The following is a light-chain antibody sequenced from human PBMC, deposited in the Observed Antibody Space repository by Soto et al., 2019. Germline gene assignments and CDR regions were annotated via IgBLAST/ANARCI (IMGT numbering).Light chain of an antibody. J-gene: IGKJ1*01. CDR3: QQYGSSPIT. V-gene: IGKV3-20*01. CDR2: SAS. CDR1: QNLGTFD. Sequence: IVLTKSPGTLYLSAGERATLSCGASQNLGTFDLAWFQQKSGQAPRLLIYSASTRATGIPDRFSVTGSGTDFTLTFSRLQTEDFALYDCQQYGSSPITFCQGTKVDI.